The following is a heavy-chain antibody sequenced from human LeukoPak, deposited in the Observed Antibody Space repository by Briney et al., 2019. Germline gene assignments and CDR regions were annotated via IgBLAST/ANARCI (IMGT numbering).Heavy chain of an antibody. D-gene: IGHD3-10*01. J-gene: IGHJ6*02. CDR1: GYTFTSYD. Sequence: ASVKVSCTASGYTFTSYDINWVRQATGQGLEWMGWMNPNSGNTGYAQKFQGGVTMTRNTSISTAYMELSSLRSEDTAVYYCASITMVRGVITSYFSQYYYGMDVWGQGTTVTVSS. CDR2: MNPNSGNT. CDR3: ASITMVRGVITSYFSQYYYGMDV. V-gene: IGHV1-8*01.